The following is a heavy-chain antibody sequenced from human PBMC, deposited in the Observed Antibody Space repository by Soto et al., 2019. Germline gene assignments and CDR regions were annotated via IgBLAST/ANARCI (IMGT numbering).Heavy chain of an antibody. CDR3: ARGGGYDSFAY. CDR2: ISHLEST. D-gene: IGHD5-12*01. CDR1: GASISYGGFS. Sequence: PSETLSLTCTVSGASISYGGFSWSWIRQSPGKGLEWIGYISHLESTYFRPSFKSRLTMSIDRTRNQFSLKLSSVTAADMAVYYCARGGGYDSFAYWGQGILVTVSS. V-gene: IGHV4-30-2*06. J-gene: IGHJ4*02.